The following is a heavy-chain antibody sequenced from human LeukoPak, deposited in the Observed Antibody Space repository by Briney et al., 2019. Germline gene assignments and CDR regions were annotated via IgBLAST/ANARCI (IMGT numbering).Heavy chain of an antibody. CDR1: GYTFSSYS. V-gene: IGHV3-21*01. D-gene: IGHD3-16*01. J-gene: IGHJ5*02. CDR2: ISSSSSYI. CDR3: ARDDYDYVWGSPNLDWFDP. Sequence: PGGSLRLSCAASGYTFSSYSMNWVRQAPGKGLEWVSSISSSSSYIYYADSVKGRFTISRDNAKNSLYLQMNSQRAEDTAVYYCARDDYDYVWGSPNLDWFDPWGQGTLVTVSS.